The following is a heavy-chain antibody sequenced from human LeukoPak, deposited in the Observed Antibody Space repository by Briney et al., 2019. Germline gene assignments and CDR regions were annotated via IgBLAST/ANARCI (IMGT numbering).Heavy chain of an antibody. Sequence: ASVKVSCKASGYTFTSYDINWVRQATGQGLEWMGWMNPNSGNTGYAQKLQGRVTMTTDTSTSTAYMELRSLRSDDTAVYYCARASTGPTGLRINYMDVWGKGTTVTVSS. CDR3: ARASTGPTGLRINYMDV. CDR1: GYTFTSYD. J-gene: IGHJ6*03. CDR2: MNPNSGNT. D-gene: IGHD1-14*01. V-gene: IGHV1-8*01.